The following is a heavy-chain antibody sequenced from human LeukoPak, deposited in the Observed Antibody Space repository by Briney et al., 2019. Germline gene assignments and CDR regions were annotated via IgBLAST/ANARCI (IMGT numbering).Heavy chain of an antibody. CDR3: AKDVGYFDRRGYFDY. J-gene: IGHJ4*02. D-gene: IGHD3-9*01. CDR1: GFTFSSYE. V-gene: IGHV3-48*03. Sequence: AGGSLRLSCAASGFTFSSYEMNWVRQAPGKGLEWVSYISSSGSTIYYADSVKGRFTISRDNAKNSLYLQMNSLRAEDTAVYYCAKDVGYFDRRGYFDYWGQGTLVTVSS. CDR2: ISSSGSTI.